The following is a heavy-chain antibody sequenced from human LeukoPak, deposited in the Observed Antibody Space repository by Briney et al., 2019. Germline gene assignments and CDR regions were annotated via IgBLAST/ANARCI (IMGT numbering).Heavy chain of an antibody. Sequence: ASVKVSCKASGYTFTSYGISWVRQAPGQGLEWMGWISGYNGYTKYAQKFQGRATMTTDTSTSTAYMELRSLRSDDTAVYYCARDSREVLLWFGEFSPWGQGTLVTVSS. CDR1: GYTFTSYG. J-gene: IGHJ5*02. CDR2: ISGYNGYT. V-gene: IGHV1-18*01. D-gene: IGHD3-10*01. CDR3: ARDSREVLLWFGEFSP.